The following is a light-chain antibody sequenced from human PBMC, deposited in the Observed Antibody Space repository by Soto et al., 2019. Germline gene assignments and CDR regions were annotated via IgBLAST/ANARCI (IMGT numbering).Light chain of an antibody. V-gene: IGKV3-20*01. CDR3: QQYGSSPWT. CDR1: QSVSSSY. CDR2: GAS. Sequence: EIVLTQSPGTLSLSPGERAALSFSASQSVSSSYLAWYQQKPGQAPRLLIYGASSRATGIPDRFSGSGSGTDFTLTISRLEPEDSAVYYCQQYGSSPWTFGQGTKVDIK. J-gene: IGKJ1*01.